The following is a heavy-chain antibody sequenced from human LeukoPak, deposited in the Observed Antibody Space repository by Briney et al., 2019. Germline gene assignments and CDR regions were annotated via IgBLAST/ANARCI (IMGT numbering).Heavy chain of an antibody. V-gene: IGHV4-4*07. J-gene: IGHJ5*02. CDR1: GGSISSYY. D-gene: IGHD2-15*01. CDR3: ARVGYCSGGSCYSIAWFDP. Sequence: SETLSLTCTVSGGSISSYYWSWSRQPAGKGLEWIGRIYTSGSTNYNPSLKSRVTMSVDTSKNQFSLKLSSVTAADTAVYYCARVGYCSGGSCYSIAWFDPWGQGTLVTVSS. CDR2: IYTSGST.